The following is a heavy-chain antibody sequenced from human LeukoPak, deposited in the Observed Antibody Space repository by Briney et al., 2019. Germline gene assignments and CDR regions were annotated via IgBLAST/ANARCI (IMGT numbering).Heavy chain of an antibody. CDR2: IRSGSSYT. V-gene: IGHV3-21*01. CDR3: ASRIVGTPDYFDY. D-gene: IGHD1-26*01. CDR1: GFTFSTFS. J-gene: IGHJ4*02. Sequence: PGGSLRLSCAVSGFTFSTFSMNWVRQAPGKGLEWVSSIRSGSSYTYYADSVKGRFTISRDNAKNSLYLQMNSLRVEDTAVYYCASRIVGTPDYFDYWGQGTLVTVSS.